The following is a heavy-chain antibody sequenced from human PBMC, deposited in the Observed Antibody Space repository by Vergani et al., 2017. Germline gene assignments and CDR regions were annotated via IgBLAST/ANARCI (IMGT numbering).Heavy chain of an antibody. CDR3: ARDYYDSIGQACDY. CDR1: GFTFSSYG. CDR2: IWYDGSNK. V-gene: IGHV3-33*01. D-gene: IGHD3-22*01. J-gene: IGHJ4*02. Sequence: QVQLVESGGGVVQPGRSLRLSCAASGFTFSSYGMHWVRQAPGKGLEWVAVIWYDGSNKYYADSVKGRFTISRDNSKNTLYLQMNSLRAEDTAVYYCARDYYDSIGQACDYWGQGTLVTVSS.